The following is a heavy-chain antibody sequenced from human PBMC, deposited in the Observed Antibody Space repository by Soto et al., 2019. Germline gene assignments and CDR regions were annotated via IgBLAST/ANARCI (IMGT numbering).Heavy chain of an antibody. CDR2: IKSKTDGGTT. J-gene: IGHJ6*02. D-gene: IGHD6-6*01. CDR1: GFTFSNAW. V-gene: IGHV3-15*01. Sequence: GGSLRLSCAASGFTFSNAWMSWVRQAPGKGLEWVGRIKSKTDGGTTDYAAPVKGRFTISRDDSKNTLYLQMNSLKTEDTAVYYCTTSKQLAPYYYGMDVWGQGTTVTVS. CDR3: TTSKQLAPYYYGMDV.